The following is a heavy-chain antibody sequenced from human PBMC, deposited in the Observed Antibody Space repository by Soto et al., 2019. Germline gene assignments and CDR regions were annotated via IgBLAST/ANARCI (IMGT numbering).Heavy chain of an antibody. CDR2: INHSGST. V-gene: IGHV4-39*07. J-gene: IGHJ6*02. CDR3: ARDSTVTTTLLDV. D-gene: IGHD4-17*01. Sequence: PSETLSLTCTVSGGSISSSSYYWSWIRQPPGKGLEWIGEINHSGSTNYNPSLKSRVTISVDTSKNQFSLKLTSVTAADTAVYYCARDSTVTTTLLDVWGQGTTVTVS. CDR1: GGSISSSSYY.